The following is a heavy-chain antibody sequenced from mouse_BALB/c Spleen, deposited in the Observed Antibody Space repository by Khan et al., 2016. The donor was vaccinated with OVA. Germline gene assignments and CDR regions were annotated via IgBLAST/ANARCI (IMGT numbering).Heavy chain of an antibody. J-gene: IGHJ3*01. CDR2: IWAGGST. Sequence: VQLVESGPGLVAPSQNLSIICTVSGFSLINYGVHWIRQPPGKGLEWLGVIWAGGSTNYNSALMSRLSIIKDNSKSQVFLKMNSLQTDDTAMYFCARPYYGSAWFAYWGQGTLVTVSA. CDR3: ARPYYGSAWFAY. D-gene: IGHD1-1*01. V-gene: IGHV2-9*02. CDR1: GFSLINYG.